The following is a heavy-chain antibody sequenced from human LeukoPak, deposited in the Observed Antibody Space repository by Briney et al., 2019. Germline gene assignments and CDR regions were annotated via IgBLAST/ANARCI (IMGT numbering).Heavy chain of an antibody. Sequence: GGSLRLSCAASGFSFISYEMNWVRQAPGKGLEWVSYIGSTTNSIYYADSVKGRFTISRDNAKKSLHLQMNSLRAEDTAVYYCARDEYSGLYYYMDVWGKGTAVTVSS. J-gene: IGHJ6*03. CDR2: IGSTTNSI. D-gene: IGHD5-12*01. CDR3: ARDEYSGLYYYMDV. CDR1: GFSFISYE. V-gene: IGHV3-48*03.